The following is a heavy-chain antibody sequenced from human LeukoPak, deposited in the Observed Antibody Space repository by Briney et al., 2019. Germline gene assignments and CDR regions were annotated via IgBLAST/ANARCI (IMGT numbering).Heavy chain of an antibody. Sequence: SGGSLRLSCAASGFTFSSYAMSWVRQAPGKGLEWVSAISGSGGSTYYADSVKGRFTISRDNARNTLYLQMNSLRAEDTAVYYCASLGGITVTGPYDFDYWGQGTLVTVSS. CDR3: ASLGGITVTGPYDFDY. J-gene: IGHJ4*02. D-gene: IGHD1-20*01. CDR1: GFTFSSYA. CDR2: ISGSGGST. V-gene: IGHV3-23*01.